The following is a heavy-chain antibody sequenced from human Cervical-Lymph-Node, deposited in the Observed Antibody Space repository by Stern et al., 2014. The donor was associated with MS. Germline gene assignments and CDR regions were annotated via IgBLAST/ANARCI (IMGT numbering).Heavy chain of an antibody. CDR2: INTGNGNR. Sequence: QVQLVQSGAEVKKPGASVKVSCKAAGYTFTDYGISWVRQAPGQRLEWMGGINTGNGNRRYSQKIQGRVTITRDTSASTAYMELSSLRSEDTAVYYCARTGTVVTSGYYYGMDFWGQGTTVTVSS. CDR1: GYTFTDYG. J-gene: IGHJ6*02. D-gene: IGHD4-23*01. V-gene: IGHV1-3*04. CDR3: ARTGTVVTSGYYYGMDF.